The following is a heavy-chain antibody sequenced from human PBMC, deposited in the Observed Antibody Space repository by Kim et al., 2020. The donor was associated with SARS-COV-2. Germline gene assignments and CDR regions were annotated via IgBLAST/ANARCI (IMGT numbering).Heavy chain of an antibody. D-gene: IGHD3-10*01. CDR2: INGDGSTK. CDR1: GFTFNNYW. V-gene: IGHV3-74*01. CDR3: ARDPGGAAVLNY. Sequence: GGSLRLSCAASGFTFNNYWIHWVRQGPGKGPVWLSRINGDGSTKAYADSVKGRFTISRDNARNTVYLEMNSLRAEDTAVYYCARDPGGAAVLNYWGQGT. J-gene: IGHJ4*02.